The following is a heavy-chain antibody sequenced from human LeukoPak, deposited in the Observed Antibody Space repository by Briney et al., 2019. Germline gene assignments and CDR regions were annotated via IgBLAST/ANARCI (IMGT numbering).Heavy chain of an antibody. CDR2: MNPNSGNT. CDR1: GYTFTSYD. D-gene: IGHD2-8*01. J-gene: IGHJ4*02. CDR3: ARASKCTDGVCYNLFYFDY. V-gene: IGHV1-8*02. Sequence: ASVKVSCKASGYTFTSYDINWVRQAAGQGLEWMGWMNPNSGNTGYAQKFQGRVTITRNTSMSTAYMELSSLRSEDTAVYYCARASKCTDGVCYNLFYFDYWGQGTLVTVSS.